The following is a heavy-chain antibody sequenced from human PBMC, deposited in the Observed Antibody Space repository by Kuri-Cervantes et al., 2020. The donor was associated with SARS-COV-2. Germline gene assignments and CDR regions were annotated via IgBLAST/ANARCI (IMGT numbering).Heavy chain of an antibody. V-gene: IGHV3-73*01. CDR2: IRSKANSYAT. CDR3: ARPGGFLDV. J-gene: IGHJ6*04. Sequence: GGSLRLSCAASGFTFDDYGMSWVRQAPGKGLEWVGRIRSKANSYATAYAASVKGRFTISRDDSKNTAYLQMNSLKTEDTAVYYCARPGGFLDVWGKGTTVTVSS. CDR1: GFTFDDYG. D-gene: IGHD4-23*01.